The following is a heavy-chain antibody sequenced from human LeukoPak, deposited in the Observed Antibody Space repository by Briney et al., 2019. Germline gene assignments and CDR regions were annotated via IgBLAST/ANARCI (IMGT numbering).Heavy chain of an antibody. CDR1: GGSISSSSYY. CDR3: ARDGELSTILNWFDP. CDR2: IYYSGST. Sequence: SETLSLTCTVSGGSISSSSYYWGWIRQPPGKGLEWIGSIYYSGSTYYNPSLKSRVTISVDTSKNQFSLKLSSVTAADTAVYYCARDGELSTILNWFDPWGQGTLVTVSS. D-gene: IGHD3-16*02. J-gene: IGHJ5*02. V-gene: IGHV4-39*07.